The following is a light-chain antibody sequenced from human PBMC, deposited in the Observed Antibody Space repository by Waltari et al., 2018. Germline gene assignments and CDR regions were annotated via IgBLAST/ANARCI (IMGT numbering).Light chain of an antibody. CDR3: QSYDSSLSGSV. J-gene: IGLJ2*01. V-gene: IGLV1-40*01. CDR2: GNS. CDR1: SSHLRAGHV. Sequence: QSVLTQPPSVSGAPGQRVTIPPTRGSSHLRAGHVVPWYQQLPGTAPKLLIDGNSNRPSGVPDLFSGSKSGTSASLAITGLQAEDEADYYCQSYDSSLSGSVFGGGTKLTVL.